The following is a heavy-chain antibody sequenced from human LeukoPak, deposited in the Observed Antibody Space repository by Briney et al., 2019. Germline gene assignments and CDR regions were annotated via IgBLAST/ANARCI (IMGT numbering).Heavy chain of an antibody. V-gene: IGHV3-15*07. J-gene: IGHJ5*02. CDR3: TTYDFWSGYNP. CDR1: GFTFSNAW. CDR2: IKSKTDGGTT. D-gene: IGHD3-3*01. Sequence: GGSLRLSCAASGFTFSNAWMNWVRQAPGKGLEWVGRIKSKTDGGTTDYAAPVKGRFTISGDDSKNTLYMQMNSLKTEDTAVYYCTTYDFWSGYNPWGRGTLVTVSS.